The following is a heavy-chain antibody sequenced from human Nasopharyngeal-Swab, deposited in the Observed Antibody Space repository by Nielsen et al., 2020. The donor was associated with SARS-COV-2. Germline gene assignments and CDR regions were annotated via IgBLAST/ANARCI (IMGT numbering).Heavy chain of an antibody. Sequence: SQTLSLTCAVYGGSFSGYYWSWIRQPPGKGLEWIGYIYYSGSTYYNPSLKSRVTISVDTSKDQFSLKLSSVTAADTAVYYCARVPGGNSEGYFDYWGQGTLVTVSS. CDR1: GGSFSGYY. J-gene: IGHJ4*02. CDR3: ARVPGGNSEGYFDY. V-gene: IGHV4-34*09. CDR2: IYYSGST. D-gene: IGHD4-23*01.